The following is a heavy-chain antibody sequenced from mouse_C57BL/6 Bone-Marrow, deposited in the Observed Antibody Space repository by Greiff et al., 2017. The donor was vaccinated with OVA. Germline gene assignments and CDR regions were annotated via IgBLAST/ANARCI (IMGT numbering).Heavy chain of an antibody. V-gene: IGHV3-6*01. CDR1: GYSITSGYY. Sequence: EVKLMESGPGLVKPSQSLSLTCSVTGYSITSGYYWNWIRQFPGNKLEWMGYISYDGSNNYNPSLKNRISITRDTATNQFFLKLNSVTTEDTATYYCARGWGFAYWGQGTLVTVSA. CDR3: ARGWGFAY. J-gene: IGHJ3*01. D-gene: IGHD1-1*02. CDR2: ISYDGSN.